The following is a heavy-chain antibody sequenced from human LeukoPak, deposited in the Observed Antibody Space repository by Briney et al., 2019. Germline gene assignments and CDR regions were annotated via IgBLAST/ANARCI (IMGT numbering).Heavy chain of an antibody. CDR2: INPSGGST. J-gene: IGHJ4*02. CDR1: GYTFTSYY. Sequence: ASVKVSCKASGYTFTSYYMHWVRQAPEQGLERMGIINPSGGSTSYAQKFQGRVTMTRDTSTSTVYMELSSLRSEDTAVYYCARDPHGMYYFDYWGQGTLVTVSS. CDR3: ARDPHGMYYFDY. D-gene: IGHD5-24*01. V-gene: IGHV1-46*01.